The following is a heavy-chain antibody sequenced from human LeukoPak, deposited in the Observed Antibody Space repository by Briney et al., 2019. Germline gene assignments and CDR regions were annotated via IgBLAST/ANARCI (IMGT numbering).Heavy chain of an antibody. V-gene: IGHV3-7*03. J-gene: IGHJ4*02. Sequence: GGSLRLSCAAAGFTFSDYWMSWVRQAPGKGLEWVANIKQDGTEKAYVDSVRGRFTISRDNAKNSLFLQMNCLRAEDTAVYYCARGPLIAAAGTWWGQGTLVTVSS. CDR3: ARGPLIAAAGTW. D-gene: IGHD6-13*01. CDR2: IKQDGTEK. CDR1: GFTFSDYW.